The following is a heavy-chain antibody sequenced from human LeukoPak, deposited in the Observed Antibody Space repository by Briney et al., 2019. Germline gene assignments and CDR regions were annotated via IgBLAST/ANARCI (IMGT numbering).Heavy chain of an antibody. V-gene: IGHV3-53*05. CDR3: AKEGDYYGSGSYRDGFDI. CDR1: GFTVSGNY. Sequence: GGSLRLSCAVSGFTVSGNYMSWVRQAPGKGLEWVSLIYSGGTTYYADSVKGRFTISRDSFKNTLYLQMNSLRPEDTAVYYCAKEGDYYGSGSYRDGFDIWGQGTRATVSS. D-gene: IGHD3-10*01. J-gene: IGHJ3*02. CDR2: IYSGGTT.